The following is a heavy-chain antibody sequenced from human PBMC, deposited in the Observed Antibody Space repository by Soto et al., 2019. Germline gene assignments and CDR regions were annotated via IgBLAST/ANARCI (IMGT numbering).Heavy chain of an antibody. CDR2: IYDSGST. CDR1: GGSISSGGYY. V-gene: IGHV4-31*03. D-gene: IGHD2-21*02. J-gene: IGHJ5*02. CDR3: ARAMVVTQNWFDP. Sequence: TLSLTCTVSGGSISSGGYYWSWIRQHPGKGLEWIGYIYDSGSTYYNPSLKSRVTISVDTSKNQFSLKLNSVTAADTAVYYCARAMVVTQNWFDPWGQGTLVTVSS.